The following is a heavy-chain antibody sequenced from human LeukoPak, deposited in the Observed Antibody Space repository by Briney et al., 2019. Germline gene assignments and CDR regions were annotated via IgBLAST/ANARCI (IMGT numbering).Heavy chain of an antibody. Sequence: PGGSLRLSCAASGFTVSSNYMTWVRQAPGKGLEWVSIIYSGDSTYYADSVKGRFTISRDNAKNSLYLQMNSLRAEDTALYYCARGRYTYGLTRYYFDYWGQGTLVTVSS. D-gene: IGHD5-18*01. CDR2: IYSGDST. V-gene: IGHV3-53*01. CDR3: ARGRYTYGLTRYYFDY. J-gene: IGHJ4*02. CDR1: GFTVSSNY.